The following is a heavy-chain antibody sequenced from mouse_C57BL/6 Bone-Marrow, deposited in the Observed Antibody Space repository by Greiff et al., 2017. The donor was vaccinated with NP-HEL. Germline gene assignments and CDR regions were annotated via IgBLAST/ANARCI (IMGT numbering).Heavy chain of an antibody. CDR1: GYTFTSYW. CDR3: ARSGTHYAMDY. Sequence: QVQLQQPGAELVRPGSSVKLSCKASGYTFTSYWMDWVKQRPGQGLEWIGNIYPSDSETHYNQKFKDKATLTVDKSSSTAYMQLSSLTSEDSAVYYCARSGTHYAMDYWGQGTSVTVSS. D-gene: IGHD1-3*01. V-gene: IGHV1-61*01. CDR2: IYPSDSET. J-gene: IGHJ4*01.